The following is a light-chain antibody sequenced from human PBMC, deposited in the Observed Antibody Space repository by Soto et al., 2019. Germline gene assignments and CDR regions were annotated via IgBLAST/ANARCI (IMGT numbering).Light chain of an antibody. CDR1: QGISNY. Sequence: DIQMTQSPSSLTASVGDRVSITGRASQGISNYLAWYQQKPGKAPNLLIYAASSLQSGVPPRFSGSGSGTDFTLTISSLQPEDFATYYCQQANSFPFTFGGGTKVDIK. CDR2: AAS. CDR3: QQANSFPFT. J-gene: IGKJ4*01. V-gene: IGKV1-12*01.